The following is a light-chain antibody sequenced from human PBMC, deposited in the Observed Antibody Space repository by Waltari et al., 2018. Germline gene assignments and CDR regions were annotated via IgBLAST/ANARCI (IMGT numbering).Light chain of an antibody. J-gene: IGLJ2*01. V-gene: IGLV3-25*03. CDR1: AFPNHY. CDR3: QSGDITGTYII. Sequence: SYELTQPPSVSVSPGQTARITCSGDAFPNHYAYWYQQKAGQGPAVVICKDTARPPGIPERFSGSTSGTTVTLTISGVQPEDEADYYCQSGDITGTYIIFGGGTKLTVL. CDR2: KDT.